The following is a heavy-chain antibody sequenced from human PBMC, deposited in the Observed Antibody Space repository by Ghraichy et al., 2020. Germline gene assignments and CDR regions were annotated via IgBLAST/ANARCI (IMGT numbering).Heavy chain of an antibody. J-gene: IGHJ4*02. D-gene: IGHD1-14*01. CDR3: AVQARKVAGVFDY. CDR2: ISGSGGST. Sequence: LSLTCAASGFTFSSYAMSWVRQAPGKGLEWVSAISGSGGSTYYADSVKGRFTISRDNSKNTLYLQMNSLRAEDTAVYYCAVQARKVAGVFDYWGQGTLVTVSS. CDR1: GFTFSSYA. V-gene: IGHV3-23*01.